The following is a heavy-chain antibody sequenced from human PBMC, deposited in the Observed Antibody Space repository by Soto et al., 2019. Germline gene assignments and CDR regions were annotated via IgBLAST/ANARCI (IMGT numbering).Heavy chain of an antibody. V-gene: IGHV4-34*01. J-gene: IGHJ6*03. CDR3: ARIVAVLDQLPGAYYMDV. Sequence: QVQLQQWGAGLLKPSETLSLTCAVYGGSFSGYYWSWIRQPPGKGLEWIGEINHSGSTNYNPSLKSRVTISVDTSKNQFCLKLSFVTAAATAVDYCARIVAVLDQLPGAYYMDVWGKGTTVTVSS. D-gene: IGHD2-2*01. CDR2: INHSGST. CDR1: GGSFSGYY.